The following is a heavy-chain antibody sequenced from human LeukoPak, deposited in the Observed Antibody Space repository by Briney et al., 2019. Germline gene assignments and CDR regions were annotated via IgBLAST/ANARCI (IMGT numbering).Heavy chain of an antibody. CDR1: GYTFTNYG. D-gene: IGHD5-18*01. V-gene: IGHV1-18*01. Sequence: ASVKVSCKTSGYTFTNYGISWVRQALGQGLRGWGWISAYNGNTNYTQNLQGRVTMTTDTSTSTAYMELRSLRSDDTAVYYCARTRGYSYGYGDYWGQGTLVTVSS. J-gene: IGHJ4*02. CDR2: ISAYNGNT. CDR3: ARTRGYSYGYGDY.